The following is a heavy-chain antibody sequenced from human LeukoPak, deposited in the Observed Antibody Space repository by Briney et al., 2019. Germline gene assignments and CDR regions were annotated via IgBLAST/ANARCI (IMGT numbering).Heavy chain of an antibody. J-gene: IGHJ4*02. Sequence: GESLRISCKVSGYSFTHNWIGWVRQKPGRGLEWLGVIFPADSNTAYNSSFRGQVTISVDKSIDTAYLQWGSLKASDSAIYYCARHRATGTWSDFDYWGQGTVVTVSS. D-gene: IGHD1-14*01. V-gene: IGHV5-51*01. CDR2: IFPADSNT. CDR1: GYSFTHNW. CDR3: ARHRATGTWSDFDY.